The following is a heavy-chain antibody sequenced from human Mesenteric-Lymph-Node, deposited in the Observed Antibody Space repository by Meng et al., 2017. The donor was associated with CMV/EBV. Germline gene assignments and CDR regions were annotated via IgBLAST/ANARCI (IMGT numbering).Heavy chain of an antibody. CDR1: GFTFSTHW. Sequence: GGSLRLSCAASGFTFSTHWMSWVRQAPGKGLEWVANIKQDGSEKYYVDSLKGRFTISRDNAKNSLYLQMNSLRAEDTAVYYCASDYDFWSGYYRGYWGQGTLVTVSS. CDR2: IKQDGSEK. CDR3: ASDYDFWSGYYRGY. J-gene: IGHJ4*02. V-gene: IGHV3-7*01. D-gene: IGHD3-3*01.